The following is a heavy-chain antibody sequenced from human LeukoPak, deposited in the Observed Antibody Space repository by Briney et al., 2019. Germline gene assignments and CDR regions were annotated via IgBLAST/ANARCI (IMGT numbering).Heavy chain of an antibody. CDR1: GGSISSSSYY. Sequence: SETLSLTCTVSGGSISSSSYYWGWIRQPPGKGLEWIGSIYYSGSTYYNPSLKSRVTISVDTSKNQFSLKLSSVTAADTAVYYCARVSGGYSYGYGDYWGQGTLVTVSS. CDR2: IYYSGST. V-gene: IGHV4-39*07. D-gene: IGHD5-18*01. J-gene: IGHJ4*02. CDR3: ARVSGGYSYGYGDY.